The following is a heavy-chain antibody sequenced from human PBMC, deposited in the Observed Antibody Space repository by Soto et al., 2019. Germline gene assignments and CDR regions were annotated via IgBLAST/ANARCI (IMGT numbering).Heavy chain of an antibody. J-gene: IGHJ6*02. CDR1: GTSISADY. CDR2: IYKGGSP. CDR3: ARGEWFLRGYGMDV. D-gene: IGHD3-3*01. V-gene: IGHV4-59*01. Sequence: QVQLQESGPGLVKPSETLSLTCYVSGTSISADYWSWIRQPPGKRLEYIGFIYKGGSPNYNPSLESRVTISPDKSKNQVSLKLTSVTAADTAVYYCARGEWFLRGYGMDVWGRGTTVTVSS.